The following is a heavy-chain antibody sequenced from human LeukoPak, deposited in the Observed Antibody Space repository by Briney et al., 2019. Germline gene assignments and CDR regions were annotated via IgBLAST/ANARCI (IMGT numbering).Heavy chain of an antibody. Sequence: SETLSLTCAVYGGSFSGYYWSWIRQPPGKGLEWIGEINHSGSTNYNPSLKSRVTISVDTSKNQFSLKLSSVTAADTAVYYCARRGTWIQLWLQGYFDLWGRGTLVTVSS. V-gene: IGHV4-34*01. CDR1: GGSFSGYY. CDR2: INHSGST. J-gene: IGHJ2*01. D-gene: IGHD5-18*01. CDR3: ARRGTWIQLWLQGYFDL.